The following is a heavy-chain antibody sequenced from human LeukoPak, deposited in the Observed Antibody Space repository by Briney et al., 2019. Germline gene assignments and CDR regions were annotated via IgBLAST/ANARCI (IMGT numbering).Heavy chain of an antibody. CDR3: ARGGYDKSGSFGSFDAFDI. D-gene: IGHD3-22*01. Sequence: SETLSLTCTMSGGGDSITDYYWSWIRQPPGMGLEWLVYVYHRGSTGYRHSLKSRISMLLDTSKNQISLRLSSVTAADTAVYYCARGGYDKSGSFGSFDAFDIWGQGTMVTVSS. CDR2: VYHRGST. J-gene: IGHJ3*02. V-gene: IGHV4-59*01. CDR1: GGGDSITDYY.